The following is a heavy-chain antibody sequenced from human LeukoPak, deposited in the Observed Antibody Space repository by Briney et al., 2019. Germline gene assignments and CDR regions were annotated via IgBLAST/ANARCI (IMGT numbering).Heavy chain of an antibody. CDR2: INTDGNAK. V-gene: IGHV3-7*01. D-gene: IGHD6-13*01. CDR3: SGRDSSRSPRAY. J-gene: IGHJ4*02. CDR1: GLTFTDFW. Sequence: GGSLRLSCAASGLTFTDFWMNWVRLAPGRGLEWLANINTDGNAKYYVDSVKGRFAMSRDNAKNEVYLEMNSLRAEDTGVYYCSGRDSSRSPRAYWGQGTLVSVSS.